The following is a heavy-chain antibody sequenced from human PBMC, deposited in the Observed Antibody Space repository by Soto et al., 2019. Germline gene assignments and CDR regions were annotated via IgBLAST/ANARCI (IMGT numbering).Heavy chain of an antibody. CDR1: GTSISSYY. Sequence: SLTCTVSGTSISSYYWSWIRQPPGKGLEWIANIHYSGTTNYNPSLASRVTLSVDTSKNQLSLKMTSVTAADRAMYFCARYNSYAIDYWGRGTLVTVSS. CDR2: IHYSGTT. V-gene: IGHV4-59*01. J-gene: IGHJ4*02. CDR3: ARYNSYAIDY. D-gene: IGHD2-8*01.